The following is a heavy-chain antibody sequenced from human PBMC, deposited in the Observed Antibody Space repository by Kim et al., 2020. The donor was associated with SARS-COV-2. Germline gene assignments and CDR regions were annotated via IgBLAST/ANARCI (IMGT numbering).Heavy chain of an antibody. D-gene: IGHD6-13*01. CDR2: IWYDGSNK. CDR3: ARGYSSSPPDY. CDR1: GFTFSSYG. V-gene: IGHV3-33*01. Sequence: GGSLRLSCAASGFTFSSYGMHWVRQAPGKGLEWVAVIWYDGSNKYYADSVKGRFTISRDNSKNTLYLQMNSLRAEDTAVYYCARGYSSSPPDYWGQGTLVTVSS. J-gene: IGHJ4*02.